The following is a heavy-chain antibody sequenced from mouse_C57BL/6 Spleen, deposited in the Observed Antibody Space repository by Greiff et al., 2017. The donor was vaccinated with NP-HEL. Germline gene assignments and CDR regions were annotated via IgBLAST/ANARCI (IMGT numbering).Heavy chain of an antibody. CDR3: ARQGFINTVVARLSFDY. Sequence: EVQLVESGPELVKPGASVKMSCKASGYTFTDYNMHWVKQSHGKSLEWIGYINPNNGGTSYNQKFKGKATLTVNKSSSTAYMELRSLTSEDSAVYYCARQGFINTVVARLSFDYWGQGTTLTVSS. CDR1: GYTFTDYN. D-gene: IGHD1-1*01. V-gene: IGHV1-22*01. CDR2: INPNNGGT. J-gene: IGHJ2*01.